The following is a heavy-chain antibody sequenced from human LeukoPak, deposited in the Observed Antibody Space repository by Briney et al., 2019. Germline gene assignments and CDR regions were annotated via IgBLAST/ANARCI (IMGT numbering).Heavy chain of an antibody. V-gene: IGHV4-59*08. J-gene: IGHJ4*02. CDR2: IYYSGST. CDR3: ARQNERYQLLFFDY. CDR1: GGSISSYY. Sequence: SETLSLTCTVSGGSISSYYWSWIRQPPGKGLGWIGYIYYSGSTSHNPSLKSRVTISVDTSKKQFSLKLSSVTAADTAVYYCARQNERYQLLFFDYWGQGTLVTVSS. D-gene: IGHD2-2*01.